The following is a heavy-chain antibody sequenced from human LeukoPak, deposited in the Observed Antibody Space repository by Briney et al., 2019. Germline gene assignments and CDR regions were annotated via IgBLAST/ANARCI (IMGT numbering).Heavy chain of an antibody. V-gene: IGHV3-74*01. Sequence: PGGSLRLSCAASGFTFSSYWMHWVRQAPGKGLVWVSRINSDGSSTTYADSMKGRFTITRDNPKSTLYLQMNSLRGEDTAVYYCGRESSVGAHKAFDYWGQGTLVTVSS. CDR1: GFTFSSYW. CDR3: GRESSVGAHKAFDY. J-gene: IGHJ4*02. CDR2: INSDGSST. D-gene: IGHD1-26*01.